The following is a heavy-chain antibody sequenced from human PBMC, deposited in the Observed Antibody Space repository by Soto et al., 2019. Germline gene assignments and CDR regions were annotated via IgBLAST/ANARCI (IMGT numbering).Heavy chain of an antibody. CDR1: GFTFSSYG. V-gene: IGHV3-30*18. CDR2: ISYDGSNK. CDR3: AEDRGEVGGAFDI. Sequence: GGSLRLSCAASGFTFSSYGMHWVRQAPGKGLEWEAVISYDGSNKYYADSVKGRFTISRDNPNNTQSLQMISLRAEDRAVYYFAEDRGEVGGAFDIWGQGTMVTVSS. J-gene: IGHJ3*02. D-gene: IGHD2-2*01.